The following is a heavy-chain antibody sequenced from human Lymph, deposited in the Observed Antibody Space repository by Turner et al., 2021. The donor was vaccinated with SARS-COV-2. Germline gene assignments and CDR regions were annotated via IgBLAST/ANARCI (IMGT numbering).Heavy chain of an antibody. D-gene: IGHD3-3*01. CDR1: GYTFTGSY. CDR3: ARDVERYNDFWSGYSGGDGMDV. V-gene: IGHV1-2*02. Sequence: QVQLVQSGAEVKKHGASVKVACKASGYTFTGSYMHWVRQAHGQGLGWMGWINPKSGGTNYAPKFQGRVTRTRDTSISAAYMELSRLRSDDTAVYYCARDVERYNDFWSGYSGGDGMDVWGQGTTVTVSS. J-gene: IGHJ6*02. CDR2: INPKSGGT.